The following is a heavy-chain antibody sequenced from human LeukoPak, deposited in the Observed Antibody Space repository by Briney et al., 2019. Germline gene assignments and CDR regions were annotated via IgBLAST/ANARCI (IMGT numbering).Heavy chain of an antibody. CDR2: ISSSGSTV. D-gene: IGHD3-22*01. CDR3: ARDHSLGGYYYDSSGYYPDAFDI. J-gene: IGHJ3*02. CDR1: GFTFSSYE. V-gene: IGHV3-48*03. Sequence: PGGSLRLSCAASGFTFSSYEMNWVRQAPGKGLEWVSYISSSGSTVYYADSVKGRFTISRDNAQNSLDLQMNSLRAEDTAVYYCARDHSLGGYYYDSSGYYPDAFDIWGQGTMVTVSS.